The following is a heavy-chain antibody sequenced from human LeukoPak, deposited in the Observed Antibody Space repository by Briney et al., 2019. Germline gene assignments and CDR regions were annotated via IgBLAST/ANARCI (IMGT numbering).Heavy chain of an antibody. CDR3: AKEYDILTGYYAFDI. CDR2: LRYDGSNK. Sequence: GGSLRLSCAASGFTFISYGMHWVRQAPGKGLEWVAFLRYDGSNKYYADSVKGRFTISRDNSKNTLYLQMNSLRAEGTAVYYCAKEYDILTGYYAFDIRGQGTMVTVSS. D-gene: IGHD3-9*01. J-gene: IGHJ3*02. CDR1: GFTFISYG. V-gene: IGHV3-30*02.